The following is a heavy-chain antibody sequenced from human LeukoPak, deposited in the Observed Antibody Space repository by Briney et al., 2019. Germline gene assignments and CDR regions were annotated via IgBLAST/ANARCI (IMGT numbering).Heavy chain of an antibody. J-gene: IGHJ4*02. Sequence: ASVKVSCKASGYTFTVYHMHWVRQAPGQGLEWMGIINPSDGSTTYAQKFQGRVSITRDMSTSTIYMELSSLRSDDTAVYYCARSVTIFGVATLGYWGQGTLVTVSS. V-gene: IGHV1-46*01. CDR2: INPSDGST. D-gene: IGHD3-3*01. CDR1: GYTFTVYH. CDR3: ARSVTIFGVATLGY.